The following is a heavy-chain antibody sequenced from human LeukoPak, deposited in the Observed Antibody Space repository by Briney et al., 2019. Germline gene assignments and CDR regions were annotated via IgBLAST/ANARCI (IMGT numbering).Heavy chain of an antibody. J-gene: IGHJ4*02. V-gene: IGHV4-59*01. CDR2: IYYSGTT. CDR3: ARDPRSGNYLDY. Sequence: SETLSLTCTVSGGSITSYYWSWIRQPPGKGLEWIGYIYYSGTTSYNPSLKSRVTISVDTSKNQFTLKLTSVTAADTAVYYCARDPRSGNYLDYWGQGTLVTVSS. D-gene: IGHD3-10*01. CDR1: GGSITSYY.